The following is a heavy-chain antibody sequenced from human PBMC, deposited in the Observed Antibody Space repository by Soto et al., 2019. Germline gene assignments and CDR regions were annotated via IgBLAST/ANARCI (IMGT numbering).Heavy chain of an antibody. CDR3: ARAKDSRRYSSSWFRPIYGMDV. V-gene: IGHV6-1*01. J-gene: IGHJ6*02. CDR2: TYYRSKWYN. CDR1: GDSVSSNSAA. Sequence: PSQTLSLTCAISGDSVSSNSAAWNWIRQSPSRGLEWLGRTYYRSKWYNDYAVSVKSRITINPDTSKNQFSLQLNSVTPEDTAVYYCARAKDSRRYSSSWFRPIYGMDVWGQGTTVTVPS. D-gene: IGHD6-13*01.